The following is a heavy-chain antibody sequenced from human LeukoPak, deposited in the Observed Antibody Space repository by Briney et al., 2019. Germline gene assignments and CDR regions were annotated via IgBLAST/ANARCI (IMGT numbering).Heavy chain of an antibody. CDR2: IYYSGNT. Sequence: SETLSLTCTVAGGSISSSNSYWGWIRQPPGKGMEWIGSIYYSGNTYYNASLKSQVSISIDTSKNQFSLRLTSVTAADTAVYYCARQTGSGLFILPGGQGTLVTVSS. CDR1: GGSISSSNSY. D-gene: IGHD3/OR15-3a*01. J-gene: IGHJ4*02. CDR3: ARQTGSGLFILP. V-gene: IGHV4-39*01.